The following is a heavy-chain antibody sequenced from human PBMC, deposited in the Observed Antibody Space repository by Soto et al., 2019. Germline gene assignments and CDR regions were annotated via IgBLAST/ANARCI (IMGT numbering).Heavy chain of an antibody. V-gene: IGHV1-69*02. Sequence: QVQLVQSGAEVKKPGSSVKVSCKASGGTFSSYTISWVRQAPGQGLEWMGRIIPILGIANYAQKFQGRVTITADKPTSTAYMELSSLRSEDTAVYYCARVGMTTVTWWFDPWGQGTLVTVSS. CDR2: IIPILGIA. D-gene: IGHD4-17*01. CDR3: ARVGMTTVTWWFDP. J-gene: IGHJ5*02. CDR1: GGTFSSYT.